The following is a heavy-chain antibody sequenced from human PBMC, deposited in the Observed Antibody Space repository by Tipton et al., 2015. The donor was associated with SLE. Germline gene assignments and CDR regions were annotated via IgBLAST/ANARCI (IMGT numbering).Heavy chain of an antibody. Sequence: LRLSCTVSGGSISSSSYYWGWIRQPPGKGLEWIGSIYYSGSTNYNPSLKSRVTISVDTSKNQFSLKLSSVTAAATAVYYCARWAGPTVNFDYWGQGTLVTVSS. CDR1: GGSISSSSYY. D-gene: IGHD4-11*01. J-gene: IGHJ4*02. CDR3: ARWAGPTVNFDY. CDR2: IYYSGST. V-gene: IGHV4-39*07.